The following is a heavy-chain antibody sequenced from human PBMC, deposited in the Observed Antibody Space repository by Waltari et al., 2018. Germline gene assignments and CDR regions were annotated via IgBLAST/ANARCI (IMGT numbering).Heavy chain of an antibody. CDR2: VSYSGTT. D-gene: IGHD5-12*01. Sequence: QLQLQESGPRLVRPSETLSLICRVSGVSITSNRHYWAGIGQSPGQGLEWIGTVSYSGTTYISPSLKSRVSVSRDTSKNQVSLILGSVTAADMAVYYCATYIGASVGTAAFDVWGQGTMVTVSS. V-gene: IGHV4-39*01. J-gene: IGHJ3*01. CDR3: ATYIGASVGTAAFDV. CDR1: GVSITSNRHY.